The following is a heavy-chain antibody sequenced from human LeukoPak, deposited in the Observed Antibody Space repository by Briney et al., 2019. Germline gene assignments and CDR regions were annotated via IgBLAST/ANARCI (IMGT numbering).Heavy chain of an antibody. Sequence: PGGSLRLSCAASGFTFSSYGMHWVRQAPGKGLEWVAVIWYDGSNKYYPDSMKGRFTFSEDNSKKLLLLQMNSLRAEDTAVYYCARQVRGALSYGHYYYYMDVWGKGTTVTVSS. J-gene: IGHJ6*03. CDR1: GFTFSSYG. V-gene: IGHV3-33*01. CDR3: ARQVRGALSYGHYYYYMDV. CDR2: IWYDGSNK. D-gene: IGHD3-10*01.